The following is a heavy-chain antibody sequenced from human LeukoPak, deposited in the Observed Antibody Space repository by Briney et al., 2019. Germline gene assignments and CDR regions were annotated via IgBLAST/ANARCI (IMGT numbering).Heavy chain of an antibody. D-gene: IGHD2-15*01. J-gene: IGHJ4*02. V-gene: IGHV1-69*01. Sequence: AASVNVSCKASGGTFSSYAISWVRQAPGQGLEWMGGIIPIFGTANYAQKFQGRVTITADESTSTAYMELSSLRSEDTAVYYCARVSCSGGSCYSGQFDYWGQGTLVTVSS. CDR1: GGTFSSYA. CDR2: IIPIFGTA. CDR3: ARVSCSGGSCYSGQFDY.